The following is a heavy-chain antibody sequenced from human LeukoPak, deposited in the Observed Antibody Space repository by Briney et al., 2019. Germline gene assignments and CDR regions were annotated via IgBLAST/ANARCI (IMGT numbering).Heavy chain of an antibody. D-gene: IGHD3-3*01. CDR1: GYTFTSYD. CDR2: MNPNSGNT. Sequence: ASVKVSRKASGYTFTSYDINWVRQAPGQGLEWMGWMNPNSGNTGYAQKFQGRVTMTRNTSISTAYMELSSLRSEDTAVYYCARDGRVLRYLEPFDPWGQGTLVTVSS. V-gene: IGHV1-8*01. J-gene: IGHJ5*02. CDR3: ARDGRVLRYLEPFDP.